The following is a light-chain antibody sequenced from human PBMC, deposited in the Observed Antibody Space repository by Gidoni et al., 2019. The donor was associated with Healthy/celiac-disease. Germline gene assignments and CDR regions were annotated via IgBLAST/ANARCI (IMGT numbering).Light chain of an antibody. CDR3: RQSYNTPRT. CDR1: QSISSY. V-gene: IGKV1-39*01. CDR2: AAS. Sequence: DIQMTQSPSSLSASVGDSVTITCPASQSISSYLNWYQQKPGKAPKLLIYAASSLQSGVPSRFSGSGSGTNCTLTISSLQPEEFATYYCRQSYNTPRTFGQXTKVEIK. J-gene: IGKJ1*01.